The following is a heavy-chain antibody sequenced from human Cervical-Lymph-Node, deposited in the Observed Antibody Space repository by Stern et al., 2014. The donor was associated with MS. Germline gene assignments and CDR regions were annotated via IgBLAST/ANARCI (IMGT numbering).Heavy chain of an antibody. CDR1: GAPLSSGRYY. V-gene: IGHV4-61*02. CDR2: IPPTEPT. J-gene: IGHJ4*02. Sequence: QVQLQESGPGLVKPSQTLSLTCTVSGAPLSSGRYYWTWIRQPPGKGLEWIGLIPPTEPTNYTPPLKSRVTMSVNTSKNQFSLRLTSVTAADTAVYYCARARGQTLFDYWGQGTLVTVSS. CDR3: ARARGQTLFDY.